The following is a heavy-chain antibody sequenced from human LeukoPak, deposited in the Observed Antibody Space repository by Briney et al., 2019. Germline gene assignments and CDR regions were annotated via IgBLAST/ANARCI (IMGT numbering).Heavy chain of an antibody. CDR2: ISGSGGSI. J-gene: IGHJ1*01. Sequence: RPGGSLRLSCAASGFTFSSYAMSWVRQALGKGLEWVSGISGSGGSIYYGDSVKGRFTISRDNSKNTPYLQMNSLRAEDTAVYYCAKGIRRGYDSSNGYFQHWGQGTLVTVSS. V-gene: IGHV3-23*01. D-gene: IGHD3-22*01. CDR3: AKGIRRGYDSSNGYFQH. CDR1: GFTFSSYA.